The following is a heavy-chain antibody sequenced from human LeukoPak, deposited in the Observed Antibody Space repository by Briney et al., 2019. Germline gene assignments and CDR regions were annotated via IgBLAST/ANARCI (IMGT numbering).Heavy chain of an antibody. CDR2: ISGSGGST. V-gene: IGHV3-23*01. CDR3: AKGPYCSSTSCYTYSRGLFDY. J-gene: IGHJ4*02. CDR1: GFTFSTYA. Sequence: GGSLRLSCAASGFTFSTYAMTWVRQAPGKGLEWVSGISGSGGSTYYADSVKGRFTISRDNSKNTLYLQMNSLRAEDTAVYYCAKGPYCSSTSCYTYSRGLFDYWGQGTLVTVSS. D-gene: IGHD2-2*02.